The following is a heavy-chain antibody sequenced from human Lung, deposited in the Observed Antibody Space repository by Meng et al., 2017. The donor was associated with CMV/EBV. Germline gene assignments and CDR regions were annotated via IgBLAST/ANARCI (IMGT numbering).Heavy chain of an antibody. V-gene: IGHV3-30-3*01. D-gene: IGHD1-26*01. CDR2: ISYDGNSQ. J-gene: IGHJ4*02. CDR3: ARGLVGASGVF. Sequence: GGSLRLSCAASGFTLNTHGIHWVRQAPGKGLEWVALISYDGNSQYYADSVKGRLTVSRDNLQMNSLRPEDTAIYYCARGLVGASGVFWGQGTLVTVSS. CDR1: GFTLNTHG.